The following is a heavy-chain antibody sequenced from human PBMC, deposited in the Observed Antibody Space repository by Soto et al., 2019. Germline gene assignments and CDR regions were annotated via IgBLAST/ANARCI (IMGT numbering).Heavy chain of an antibody. D-gene: IGHD3-3*01. V-gene: IGHV3-30-3*01. CDR2: ISYDGSNQ. J-gene: IGHJ6*02. Sequence: GGSLRLSCAASGFTFSSYAIHWVRQAPGKGLEWVAVISYDGSNQYYADSVKGRFTISRDNSKNTLYLQMNSLRAEDTAVYYCAGERSSTIFVSGVDVWGQGTTVTVSS. CDR3: AGERSSTIFVSGVDV. CDR1: GFTFSSYA.